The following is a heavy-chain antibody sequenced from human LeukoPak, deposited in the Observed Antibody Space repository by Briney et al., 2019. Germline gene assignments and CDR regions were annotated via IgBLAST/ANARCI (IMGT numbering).Heavy chain of an antibody. CDR2: INHNGNVN. J-gene: IGHJ6*02. Sequence: PGGSLRLSCVASGFTFNNYGMHWVRQAPGKGLEWVASINHNGNVNYYVDSVKGRFTISRDNAKNSLYLQMSNLRAEDTAVYFCARGGGLDVWGQGATVTVSS. CDR1: GFTFNNYG. D-gene: IGHD3-16*01. V-gene: IGHV3-7*03. CDR3: ARGGGLDV.